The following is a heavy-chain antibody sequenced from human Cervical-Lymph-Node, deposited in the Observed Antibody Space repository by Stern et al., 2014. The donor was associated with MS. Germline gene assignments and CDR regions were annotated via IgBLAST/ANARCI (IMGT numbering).Heavy chain of an antibody. CDR3: ARARVGDYARSPHLDS. V-gene: IGHV3-21*01. J-gene: IGHJ4*02. CDR2: IRNNSTHT. Sequence: VQLVESGGGLVKPGESLRLSCDASGFTFSHYSINWVRQAPGKGLEWISSIRNNSTHTYYADSVEARFTISRDSAKDSVSLHMVSLRAEDTAVYYCARARVGDYARSPHLDSWGQGTLVTVSS. CDR1: GFTFSHYS. D-gene: IGHD4-17*01.